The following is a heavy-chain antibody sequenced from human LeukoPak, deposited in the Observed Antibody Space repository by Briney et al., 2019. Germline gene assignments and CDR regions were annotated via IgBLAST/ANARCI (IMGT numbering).Heavy chain of an antibody. V-gene: IGHV4-39*07. J-gene: IGHJ5*02. CDR1: GGSISSSSYY. CDR3: ARGVGYCSSTSCWANWFDP. Sequence: SETLSLTCTVSGGSISSSSYYWGWIRQPPGKGLERIGSIYHSGSTYYNPSLKSRVTISVDTSKNQFSLKLSSVTAADTAVYYCARGVGYCSSTSCWANWFDPWGQGTLVTVSS. CDR2: IYHSGST. D-gene: IGHD2-2*01.